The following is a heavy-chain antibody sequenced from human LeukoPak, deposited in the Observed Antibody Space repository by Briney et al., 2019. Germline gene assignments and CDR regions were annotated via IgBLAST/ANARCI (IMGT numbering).Heavy chain of an antibody. CDR2: ISSSSRYI. CDR1: GFPFSTYT. CDR3: ARDRRYFDTGGLGGPDY. D-gene: IGHD2-8*02. J-gene: IGHJ4*02. Sequence: GGSLRLSCAASGFPFSTYTMNWVRQAPGKGLEWVSSISSSSRYIYYADSMKGRFTISRDNAKNSLFLQMNNLRAEDTAVYYCARDRRYFDTGGLGGPDYWGQGTLITVS. V-gene: IGHV3-21*01.